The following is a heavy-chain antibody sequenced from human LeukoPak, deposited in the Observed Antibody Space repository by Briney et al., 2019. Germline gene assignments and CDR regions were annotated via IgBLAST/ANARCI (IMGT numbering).Heavy chain of an antibody. CDR2: INHSGST. J-gene: IGHJ4*02. CDR1: GGSFSGYY. Sequence: SETLSLTSAVYGGSFSGYYWSWIRQPPGKGLEWIGEINHSGSTNYNPSLKSRVTISVDTSKNQFSLKLSSVTAADTAVYYCARGNGRGWFLRPTDYWGQGTLVTVSS. D-gene: IGHD6-19*01. CDR3: ARGNGRGWFLRPTDY. V-gene: IGHV4-34*01.